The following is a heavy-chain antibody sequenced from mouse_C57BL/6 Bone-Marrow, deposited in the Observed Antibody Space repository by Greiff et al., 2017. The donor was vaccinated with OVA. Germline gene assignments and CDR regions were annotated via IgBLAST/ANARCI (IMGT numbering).Heavy chain of an antibody. V-gene: IGHV1-53*01. Sequence: QVQLKQPGTELVKPGASVKLSCKASGYTFTSYWMHWVKQRPGQGLEWIGNINPSNGGTNYNEKFKSKATLTVDKSSSTAYMQLSSLTSEDSAVYYCARFIYYGSSFNYFDYWGQGTTLTVSS. J-gene: IGHJ2*01. CDR2: INPSNGGT. D-gene: IGHD1-1*01. CDR3: ARFIYYGSSFNYFDY. CDR1: GYTFTSYW.